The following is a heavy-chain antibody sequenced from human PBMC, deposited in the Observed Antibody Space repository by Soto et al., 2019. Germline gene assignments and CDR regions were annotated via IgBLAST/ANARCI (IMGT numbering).Heavy chain of an antibody. Sequence: PSETLSLTCTVSGGSISSGDYYWSWIRQPPGKGLEWIGYIYYSGSTYYNPSLKSRVTISVDTSKNQFSLKLSSVTAADTAVYCCARVTRLFYYYGMDVWGQGTTVTVSS. CDR2: IYYSGST. CDR1: GGSISSGDYY. V-gene: IGHV4-30-4*01. CDR3: ARVTRLFYYYGMDV. J-gene: IGHJ6*02.